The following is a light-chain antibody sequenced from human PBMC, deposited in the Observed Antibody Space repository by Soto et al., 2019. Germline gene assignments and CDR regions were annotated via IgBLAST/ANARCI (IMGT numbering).Light chain of an antibody. CDR1: SSNTGAGYD. CDR2: ANS. V-gene: IGLV1-40*01. J-gene: IGLJ2*01. Sequence: QSVLTQPPSVSGAPGQRVTISCTGSSSNTGAGYDVHWYQQVSGTVPKLLIYANSNRPSGVPDRFSGSKSGTSASLAISGLQAEDEAEYYCQSYDSSLTGVVFGGGTKLTVL. CDR3: QSYDSSLTGVV.